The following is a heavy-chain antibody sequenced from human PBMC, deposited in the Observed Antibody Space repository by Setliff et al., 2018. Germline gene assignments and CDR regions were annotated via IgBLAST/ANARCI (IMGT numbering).Heavy chain of an antibody. D-gene: IGHD6-13*01. CDR3: ARDRIAAADAIHYYYFAMDV. V-gene: IGHV3-21*01. CDR1: GFTFSSDP. CDR2: IGGRGIST. Sequence: PGGSLRLSCAASGFTFSSDPMNWVRQAPGKGLEWVSGIGGRGISTYYADSVKGRFTISRDNAKNSLYLQMNSLRAEDTAVYYCARDRIAAADAIHYYYFAMDVWGQGTTVTVSS. J-gene: IGHJ6*02.